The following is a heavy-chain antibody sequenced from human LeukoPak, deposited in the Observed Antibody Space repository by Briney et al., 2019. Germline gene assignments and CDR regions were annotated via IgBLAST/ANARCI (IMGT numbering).Heavy chain of an antibody. V-gene: IGHV3-74*01. Sequence: PGGSLRLSCAASVFTFSSYWMHWVRQAPGKGLVWVSRINSDGSSTSYADSVKGRFTISRDNAKNTLYLQMNSLRAEDTAVYYCARDRGCSSTSCYGSFDYWGQGTLVTVSS. CDR1: VFTFSSYW. CDR3: ARDRGCSSTSCYGSFDY. D-gene: IGHD2-2*01. CDR2: INSDGSST. J-gene: IGHJ4*02.